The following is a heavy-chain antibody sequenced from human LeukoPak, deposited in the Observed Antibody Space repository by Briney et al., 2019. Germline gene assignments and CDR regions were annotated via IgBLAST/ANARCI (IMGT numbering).Heavy chain of an antibody. CDR1: GGSISSSSYY. CDR2: IYYSGST. V-gene: IGHV4-39*07. Sequence: PSETLSLTCTVSGGSISSSSYYWGWIRQPPGKGLEWIGSIYYSGSTYYNPSLKSRVTISVDTSKNQFSLKLSSVTAADTAVYYCARSDYCGGDCYVSHWGQGTLVTVSS. D-gene: IGHD2-21*01. CDR3: ARSDYCGGDCYVSH. J-gene: IGHJ1*01.